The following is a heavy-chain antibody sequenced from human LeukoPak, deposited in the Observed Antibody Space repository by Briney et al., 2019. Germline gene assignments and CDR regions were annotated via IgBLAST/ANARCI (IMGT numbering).Heavy chain of an antibody. V-gene: IGHV7-4-1*02. J-gene: IGHJ3*02. D-gene: IGHD2-2*01. Sequence: ASVKVSCKASGGTFSSYAMNWVRQAPGQGLEWMGWINTNTGNPTYAQGFTGRFVFSLDTSVSTAYLQISSLKAEDTAVYYCARDRDIVVVPAAMRGAFDIWGQGTMVTVSS. CDR3: ARDRDIVVVPAAMRGAFDI. CDR2: INTNTGNP. CDR1: GGTFSSYA.